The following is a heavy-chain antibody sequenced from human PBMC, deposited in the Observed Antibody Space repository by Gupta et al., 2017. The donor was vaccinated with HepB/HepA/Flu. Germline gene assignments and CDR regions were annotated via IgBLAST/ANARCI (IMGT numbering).Heavy chain of an antibody. Sequence: EVQLGESGGDLIQPGGSLKLPCAASEFTVRSKSMPWVRQAPGKGLEWVSVFNTLGETYYADSVKGRFTISRDDSKNTVDLQMNSLRTDDTAVYFCTASAAEGDYEPGFWGQGTLVTVSS. D-gene: IGHD4-17*01. V-gene: IGHV3-53*01. CDR1: EFTVRSKS. CDR3: TASAAEGDYEPGF. CDR2: FNTLGET. J-gene: IGHJ4*02.